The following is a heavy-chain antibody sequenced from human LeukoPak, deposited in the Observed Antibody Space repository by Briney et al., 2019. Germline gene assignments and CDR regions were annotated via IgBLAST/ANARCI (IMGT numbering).Heavy chain of an antibody. D-gene: IGHD5-12*01. CDR1: GFTFSSYG. Sequence: GGSLRLSCAASGFTFSSYGMSWVRQAPGKGLEWVSAISGSGGSTYYADSVKGRFTISRDNSKNTLYLQMNSLRAEDTAVYYCAKAEDSGYDPDYFDYWGQGTLVTVSS. CDR3: AKAEDSGYDPDYFDY. CDR2: ISGSGGST. V-gene: IGHV3-23*01. J-gene: IGHJ4*02.